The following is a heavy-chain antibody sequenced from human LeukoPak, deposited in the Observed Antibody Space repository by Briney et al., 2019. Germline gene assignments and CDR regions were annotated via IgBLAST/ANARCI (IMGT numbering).Heavy chain of an antibody. D-gene: IGHD6-13*01. CDR2: ISSSSSYI. J-gene: IGHJ6*02. V-gene: IGHV3-21*01. CDR3: ARAISSSWSGRDYGMDV. CDR1: VFTFSSYS. Sequence: PGGSLRLSCAASVFTFSSYSMNLFLLAPGTRLEWVSSISSSSSYIYYADSVKGRFTISRDNAKNSLYLQMNSLRAEDTAVYYCARAISSSWSGRDYGMDVWGQGTTVTVSS.